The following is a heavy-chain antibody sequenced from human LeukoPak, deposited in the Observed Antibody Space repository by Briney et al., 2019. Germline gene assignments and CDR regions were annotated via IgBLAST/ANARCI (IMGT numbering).Heavy chain of an antibody. CDR2: IYHSGST. D-gene: IGHD5-24*01. V-gene: IGHV4-30-2*01. Sequence: PSETLSLTCAVSGGSISSGGYSWSWIRQPPGKGLEWIGYIYHSGSTYYNPSFKSRVTISVDTSKNQFSLKLSSVTAADTAVYYCARGRFRDGYIGWGQGTLVTVSS. J-gene: IGHJ4*02. CDR1: GGSISSGGYS. CDR3: ARGRFRDGYIG.